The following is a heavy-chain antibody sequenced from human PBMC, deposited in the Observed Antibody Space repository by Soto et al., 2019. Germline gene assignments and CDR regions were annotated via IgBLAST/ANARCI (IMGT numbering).Heavy chain of an antibody. D-gene: IGHD2-8*01. Sequence: SQTLSLTCAISADSVSSSSVTWNWIRQSPSRGLEWLGRTYYRSKWYNDYAESVKSRITINPDTSKNQFSLHLNSVTPEDTAVYYCVRLICNSWLDFWGQGTLVTVSS. CDR2: TYYRSKWYN. J-gene: IGHJ5*01. CDR1: ADSVSSSSVT. CDR3: VRLICNSWLDF. V-gene: IGHV6-1*01.